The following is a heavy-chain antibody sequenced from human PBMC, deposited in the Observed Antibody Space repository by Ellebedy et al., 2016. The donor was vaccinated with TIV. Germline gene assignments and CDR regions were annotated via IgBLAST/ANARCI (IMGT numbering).Heavy chain of an antibody. CDR2: IRSKAYGGTT. J-gene: IGHJ4*02. CDR3: TRERERPVVMAPFDY. V-gene: IGHV3-49*03. CDR1: GFTFGDYA. Sequence: GGSLRLSXTASGFTFGDYAMSWFRQAPGKGLEWVGFIRSKAYGGTTEYAASVKGRFTISRDDSKSIAYLQMNSLKTEDTAVYYCTRERERPVVMAPFDYWGQGTLVTVSS. D-gene: IGHD2-21*01.